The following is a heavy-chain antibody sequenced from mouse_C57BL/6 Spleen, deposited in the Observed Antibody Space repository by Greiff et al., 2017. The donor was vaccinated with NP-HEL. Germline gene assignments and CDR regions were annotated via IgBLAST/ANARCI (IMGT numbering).Heavy chain of an antibody. J-gene: IGHJ3*01. CDR1: GYTFTDYY. V-gene: IGHV1-26*01. CDR3: ARLGWFAY. CDR2: INPNNGGT. Sequence: EVQLQQSGPELVKPGASVKISCKASGYTFTDYYMNWVKQSHGKSLEWIGDINPNNGGTSYNQKFKGKATLTVDKSSSTAYMELRSLTSEDSAVYYCARLGWFAYWGQGTLDTVSA.